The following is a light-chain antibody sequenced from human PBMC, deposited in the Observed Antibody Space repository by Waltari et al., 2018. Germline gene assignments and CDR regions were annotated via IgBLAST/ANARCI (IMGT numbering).Light chain of an antibody. J-gene: IGLJ3*02. CDR2: AVN. CDR1: SSDVGGFNY. CDR3: CSYAGSYSRWV. Sequence: QSALTQPLSVPGSPGQSVTISCTGTSSDVGGFNYVYWYQQHPGKAPKPLIYAVNKRPSGVPDRFSCSKSGNTAALTISGLQADDEADYYCCSYAGSYSRWVFGGGTKLTVL. V-gene: IGLV2-11*01.